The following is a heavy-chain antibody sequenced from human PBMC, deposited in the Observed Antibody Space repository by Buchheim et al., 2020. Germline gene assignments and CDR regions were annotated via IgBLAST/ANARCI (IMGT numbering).Heavy chain of an antibody. D-gene: IGHD3-22*01. CDR2: ISSSSSYI. CDR3: ARKLSGVVVITQFDY. V-gene: IGHV3-21*01. CDR1: GFTFSSYS. Sequence: EVQLVESGGGLVKPGGSLRLSCAASGFTFSSYSMNWVRQAPGKGLEWVSSISSSSSYIYYADSVKGRFTISRDNAKNSLYLQMNSLRAEDTAVYYCARKLSGVVVITQFDYWGQGTL. J-gene: IGHJ4*02.